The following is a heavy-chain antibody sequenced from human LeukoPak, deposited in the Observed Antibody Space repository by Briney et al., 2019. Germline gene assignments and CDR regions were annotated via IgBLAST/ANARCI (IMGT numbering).Heavy chain of an antibody. CDR3: AKVTVGTTSRLDT. V-gene: IGHV3-23*01. D-gene: IGHD1-26*01. Sequence: PGGSLRLSCAASGFTFSSCSMNWVRQAPGKGLEWVSSVRSSGGSTYYADSVKGRFTVSRDNSKNTLYLQMSSLRAEDTAVYYCAKVTVGTTSRLDTWGRGTLVTVSS. J-gene: IGHJ5*02. CDR1: GFTFSSCS. CDR2: VRSSGGST.